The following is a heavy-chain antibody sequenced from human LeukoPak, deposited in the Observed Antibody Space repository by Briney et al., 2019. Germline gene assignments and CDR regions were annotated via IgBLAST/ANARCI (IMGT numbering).Heavy chain of an antibody. D-gene: IGHD1-7*01. CDR2: IKQDRSEK. V-gene: IGHV3-7*01. Sequence: GGSLRLSCAASGFTFTNYWMSWVRQAPGKGLELVANIKQDRSEKYYVDSVKGRFTISRDNAKNSLYLQMNSLRAEDTAVYYCARDGSGLYNWNFSWFDPWGQGTLVTVSS. CDR1: GFTFTNYW. CDR3: ARDGSGLYNWNFSWFDP. J-gene: IGHJ5*02.